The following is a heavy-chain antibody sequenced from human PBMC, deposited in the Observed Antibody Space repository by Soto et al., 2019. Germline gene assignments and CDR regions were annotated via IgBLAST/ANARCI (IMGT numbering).Heavy chain of an antibody. CDR1: GFIFSRYW. D-gene: IGHD3-3*01. Sequence: EVQLVESGGGLVQPGGSLRLSCAASGFIFSRYWMSWVRQAPGKGLEWVANIKQDGSEKYYVDSVKGRFTISRDNAKNSLYLQINSLRAEDTAVDYGARAYYVCWSRPVWGYWGQGTLVTVSS. J-gene: IGHJ4*02. CDR3: ARAYYVCWSRPVWGY. V-gene: IGHV3-7*02. CDR2: IKQDGSEK.